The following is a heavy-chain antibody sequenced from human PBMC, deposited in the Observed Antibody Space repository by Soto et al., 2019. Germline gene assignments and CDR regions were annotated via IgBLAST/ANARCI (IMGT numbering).Heavy chain of an antibody. CDR2: IHYSGSV. J-gene: IGHJ6*02. Sequence: QVQLQESGPGLVRPSQTLSLTCTVSGGSISYDHYHWTWIRQPPGKGLEWIGYIHYSGSVFYTPSLQRRLSMSVDTSKNLFSLKLSSVTAADTAVYFCAREDDGGDRDYYGLDVWGQGTTVTVSS. CDR3: AREDDGGDRDYYGLDV. V-gene: IGHV4-30-4*01. CDR1: GGSISYDHYH. D-gene: IGHD2-21*02.